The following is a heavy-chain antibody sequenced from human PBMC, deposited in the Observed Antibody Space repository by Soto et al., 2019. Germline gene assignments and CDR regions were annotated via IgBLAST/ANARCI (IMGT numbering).Heavy chain of an antibody. Sequence: GGSLRLSCAASGFTFSSYAMHWVRQAPGKGLEWVAVISYDGSNKYYADSVKGRFTISRDNSKNTLYLQMNSLRAEDTAVYYCARDQFLPQPTVTEPENYFDYWGQGTLVTVSS. CDR3: ARDQFLPQPTVTEPENYFDY. CDR1: GFTFSSYA. J-gene: IGHJ4*02. CDR2: ISYDGSNK. V-gene: IGHV3-30-3*01. D-gene: IGHD4-17*01.